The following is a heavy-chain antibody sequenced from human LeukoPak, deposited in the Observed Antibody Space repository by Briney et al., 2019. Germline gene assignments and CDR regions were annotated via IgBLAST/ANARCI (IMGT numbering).Heavy chain of an antibody. D-gene: IGHD5-12*01. Sequence: GGSLRLSCAASGFTFSNSAMSWVRQAPGKGLEWVSTLSGSGITTYYADSVKGRFTISRDNSKNTLYLQMNSLRAEDTAVYYCAKGAYDYIEIAYFDSWGQGTLVTVSS. CDR1: GFTFSNSA. V-gene: IGHV3-23*01. CDR3: AKGAYDYIEIAYFDS. CDR2: LSGSGITT. J-gene: IGHJ4*02.